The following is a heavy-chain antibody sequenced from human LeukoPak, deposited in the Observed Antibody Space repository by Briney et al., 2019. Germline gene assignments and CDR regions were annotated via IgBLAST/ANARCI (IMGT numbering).Heavy chain of an antibody. J-gene: IGHJ4*02. CDR2: INHSGST. CDR3: AREGVVGAYGHFDY. Sequence: SETLSLTCAVYGGSFSGYYWSWIRQPPGKGLEWIGEINHSGSTNYNPSLKSRVTISVDTSKNQFSLRLSSVTAAHTAVYYCAREGVVGAYGHFDYWGQGTLVTVSS. V-gene: IGHV4-34*01. CDR1: GGSFSGYY. D-gene: IGHD2-15*01.